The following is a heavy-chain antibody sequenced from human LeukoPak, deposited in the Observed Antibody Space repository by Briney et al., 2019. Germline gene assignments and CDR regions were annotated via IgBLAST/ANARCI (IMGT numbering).Heavy chain of an antibody. J-gene: IGHJ4*02. CDR3: ARDPHVDIVATSYFDY. CDR1: GFTFSSYA. V-gene: IGHV3-30-3*01. CDR2: ISYDGSNK. D-gene: IGHD5-12*01. Sequence: GSLRLSCAASGFTFSSYAMHWVRQAPGKGLEWVAVISYDGSNKYYADSVKGRFTISRDNSKNTLYLQMNSLRAEDTAVYYCARDPHVDIVATSYFDYWGQGTLVTVSS.